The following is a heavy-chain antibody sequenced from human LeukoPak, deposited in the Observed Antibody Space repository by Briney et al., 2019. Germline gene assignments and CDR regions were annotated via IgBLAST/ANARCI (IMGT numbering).Heavy chain of an antibody. Sequence: GGSLRLSCAASGFTFSDYYMSWIRQAPGKGLEWVSYISSSVSTIYYADSVKGRCTISRDNAKNSLYLQMSSLRAEDTAVYYCAREGRCSSSSGGGCFDYWGQGTLVTVSS. D-gene: IGHD6-6*01. CDR1: GFTFSDYY. CDR3: AREGRCSSSSGGGCFDY. CDR2: ISSSVSTI. V-gene: IGHV3-11*01. J-gene: IGHJ4*02.